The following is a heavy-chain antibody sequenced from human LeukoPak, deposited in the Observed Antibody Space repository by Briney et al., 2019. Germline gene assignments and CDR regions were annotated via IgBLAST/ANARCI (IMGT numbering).Heavy chain of an antibody. J-gene: IGHJ4*02. CDR2: INSDGSGT. D-gene: IGHD4-23*01. V-gene: IGHV3-74*01. Sequence: GGSLRLSCAASGFTFSSYWMHWVRQAPGKGLVWISRINSDGSGTSYADSVKGRFTISRDNAKNTLYLQMNSLRAEDTAVYYCARADDGAYSWVNYWGQGNLVTVSS. CDR1: GFTFSSYW. CDR3: ARADDGAYSWVNY.